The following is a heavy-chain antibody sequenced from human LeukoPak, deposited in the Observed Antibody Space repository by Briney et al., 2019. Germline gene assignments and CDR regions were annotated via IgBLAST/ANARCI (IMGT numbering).Heavy chain of an antibody. CDR2: INPKSGGT. D-gene: IGHD5-24*01. Sequence: GASVKVSCKASGYTFTGYYLHWVLQAPGQGLEWMGWINPKSGGTKYAQKFQGRVTMTRDTSISTAYMELSRLRSDDTAVYYCAKENYRFDSWGQGTLVTVSS. CDR3: AKENYRFDS. J-gene: IGHJ5*01. CDR1: GYTFTGYY. V-gene: IGHV1-2*02.